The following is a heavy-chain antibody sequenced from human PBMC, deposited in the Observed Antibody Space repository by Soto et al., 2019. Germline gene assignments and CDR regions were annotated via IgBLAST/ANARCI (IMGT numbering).Heavy chain of an antibody. V-gene: IGHV3-30-3*01. CDR2: TSSDESKK. CDR1: GFTFSKFA. J-gene: IGHJ4*02. D-gene: IGHD1-26*01. Sequence: GGSLRLSCAASGFTFSKFAMHWVRQAPGKGLEWVAVTSSDESKKYTADSVKGRFNISRDNSRNMLYLQMNSPRPEDTAVYFCARGSGSSSWNFDSWGQGTLVTVSS. CDR3: ARGSGSSSWNFDS.